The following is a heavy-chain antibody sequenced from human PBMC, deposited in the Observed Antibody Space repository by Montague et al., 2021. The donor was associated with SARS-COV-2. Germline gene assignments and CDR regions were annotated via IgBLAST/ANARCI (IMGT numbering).Heavy chain of an antibody. CDR1: GFTFSSYP. V-gene: IGHV3-30*04. CDR2: ISYDGKVK. D-gene: IGHD3-10*01. Sequence: SLRLSCAASGFTFSSYPMHWVRQAPGKGLDWVAVISYDGKVKDYADSVKGRFTISRDDSKSTLYLQMSSLKIKDTAVYYCAIYMIRGAPDYFGYWGQGTLVTVSS. CDR3: AIYMIRGAPDYFGY. J-gene: IGHJ4*02.